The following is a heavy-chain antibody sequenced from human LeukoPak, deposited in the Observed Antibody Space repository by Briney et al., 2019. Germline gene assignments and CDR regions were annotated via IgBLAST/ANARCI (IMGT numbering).Heavy chain of an antibody. CDR3: VVAFYYGSGTFDY. Sequence: PGGSLRLSCAASGFTFSSYAMSWVRQAPGKGLEWVSAISGSGGSTYYADSVKGRFTISRDNSKNTLYLQMNSLRAGDTAVYYCVVAFYYGSGTFDYWGQGTLVTVSS. J-gene: IGHJ4*02. CDR1: GFTFSSYA. D-gene: IGHD3-10*01. V-gene: IGHV3-23*01. CDR2: ISGSGGST.